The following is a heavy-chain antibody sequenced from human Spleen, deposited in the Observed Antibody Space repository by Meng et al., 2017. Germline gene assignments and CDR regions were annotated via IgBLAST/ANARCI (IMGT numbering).Heavy chain of an antibody. CDR1: GYRFTNYW. D-gene: IGHD3-22*01. CDR2: IYPGDSDT. Sequence: GESLKISCKASGYRFTNYWIGWVRQKPGKGLEWMGIIYPGDSDTRYSPSFQGQVTISDDKSISTAYLQWSSLKASDTAMYSCARQDFEISSHYGSAAYRQYFQHWGQGTLVTVSS. V-gene: IGHV5-51*01. J-gene: IGHJ1*01. CDR3: ARQDFEISSHYGSAAYRQYFQH.